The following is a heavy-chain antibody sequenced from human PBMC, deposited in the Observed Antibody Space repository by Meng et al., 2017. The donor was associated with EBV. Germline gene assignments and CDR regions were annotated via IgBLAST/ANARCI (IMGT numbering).Heavy chain of an antibody. CDR3: ARSGGGWYGYFDY. CDR2: ISSSGITI. D-gene: IGHD2-15*01. V-gene: IGHV3-11*01. J-gene: IGHJ4*02. CDR1: GFTFSDYH. Sequence: LVGSGGGLVEAGGSLRRSCAASGFTFSDYHRSWIRQAPGKGLEGVSYISSSGITIYYADSVKGRFTIARDNAKNALYLQMNSLRAEDTAVYYCARSGGGWYGYFDYWGRGTLVTVSS.